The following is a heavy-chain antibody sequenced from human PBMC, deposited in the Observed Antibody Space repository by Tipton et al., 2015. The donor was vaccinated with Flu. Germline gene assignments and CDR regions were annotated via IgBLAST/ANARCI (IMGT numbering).Heavy chain of an antibody. D-gene: IGHD1-26*01. CDR1: GYSISSGYY. Sequence: TLSLTCAVPGYSISSGYYWGWIRQPPGEGLEWIGSIYHSGSTYYNPSLKGRVTISVDTSKNQFSLKLSSVTAADTAVYYCARVKSGARDYFDYWGQGTLVTVSS. J-gene: IGHJ4*02. CDR2: IYHSGST. CDR3: ARVKSGARDYFDY. V-gene: IGHV4-38-2*01.